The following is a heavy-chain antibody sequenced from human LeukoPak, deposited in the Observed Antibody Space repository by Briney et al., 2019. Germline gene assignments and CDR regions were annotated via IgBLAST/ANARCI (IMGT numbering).Heavy chain of an antibody. J-gene: IGHJ5*02. CDR3: ARQGVDIWFDP. V-gene: IGHV4-59*08. CDR2: IYYSGST. D-gene: IGHD2-2*03. CDR1: GGSISSYY. Sequence: SETLSLTCTVSGGSISSYYWSWIRQPPGKGLEWIGYIYYSGSTNYNPSLKSRVTISVDTSKNQFSLKLSSVTAADTAVYYCARQGVDIWFDPWGQGTLVTVSS.